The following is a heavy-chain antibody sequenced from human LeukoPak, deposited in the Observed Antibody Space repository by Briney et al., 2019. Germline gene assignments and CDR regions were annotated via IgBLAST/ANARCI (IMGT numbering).Heavy chain of an antibody. Sequence: PGGSLRLSCAASGFTFSSYWMHWVRQAPGKGLVWVSRINSDGSSTSYADSVKGRFTISRDNAKNTLNLQMNSLRAEDTAVYYCESPFTMVRGVPADYWGQGTLVTVSS. D-gene: IGHD3-10*01. CDR1: GFTFSSYW. V-gene: IGHV3-74*01. CDR2: INSDGSST. J-gene: IGHJ4*02. CDR3: ESPFTMVRGVPADY.